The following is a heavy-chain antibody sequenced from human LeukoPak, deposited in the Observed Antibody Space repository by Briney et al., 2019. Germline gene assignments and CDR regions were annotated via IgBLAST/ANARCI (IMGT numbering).Heavy chain of an antibody. J-gene: IGHJ4*02. Sequence: GGSLRLSCAVSGFTFDDYAMHWVRQVPGKGLEWVSGINWNSDSIGYADSVKGRFTISRDNAKNSLYLQMNSLRAEDTAVYYCASYPIFDYWGQGTLVTVSS. CDR2: INWNSDSI. CDR3: ASYPIFDY. V-gene: IGHV3-9*01. CDR1: GFTFDDYA.